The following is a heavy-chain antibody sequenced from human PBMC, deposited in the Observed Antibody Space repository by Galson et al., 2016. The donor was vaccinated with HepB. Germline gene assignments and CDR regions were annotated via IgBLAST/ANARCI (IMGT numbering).Heavy chain of an antibody. V-gene: IGHV2-5*01. CDR1: GFSLNSNEMG. CDR3: VHKGLWWYYFKY. D-gene: IGHD4-23*01. Sequence: PALVKPTQTLTLTCSFSGFSLNSNEMGVGWIRQPPGRALEWLALIYWNDDKRYSPSLQGRLTITKDTSKNQVVLTMTNMDPMDTATYYCVHKGLWWYYFKYWGQGTLVTVSS. J-gene: IGHJ4*02. CDR2: IYWNDDK.